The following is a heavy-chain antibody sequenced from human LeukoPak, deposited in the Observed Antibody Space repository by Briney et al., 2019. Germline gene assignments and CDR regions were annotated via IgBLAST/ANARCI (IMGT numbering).Heavy chain of an antibody. CDR1: GYTFTGYY. CDR3: AKGDYCDRARCYRFDP. J-gene: IGHJ5*02. CDR2: INPKSGAA. D-gene: IGHD2/OR15-2a*01. Sequence: ASVKVSCKASGYTFTGYYLHWVRQAPGQGLEWMGWINPKSGAANYAQKFQARVTMTRDTSISTAYLALSRLRNGGTAVYFCAKGDYCDRARCYRFDPWGQGTPVTVSS. V-gene: IGHV1-2*02.